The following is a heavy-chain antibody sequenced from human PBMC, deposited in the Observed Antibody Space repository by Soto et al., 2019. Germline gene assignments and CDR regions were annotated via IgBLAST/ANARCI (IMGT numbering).Heavy chain of an antibody. CDR2: IYYSGST. Sequence: SETLSLTCTVSGGSISSYYWSWIRQPPGKGLEWIGYIYYSGSTNYNPSLKSRVTISVDTSKNQFSLKLSSVTAADTAVYYCARDRYGDYSWVDPWGQGTLVTVSS. CDR3: ARDRYGDYSWVDP. D-gene: IGHD4-17*01. J-gene: IGHJ5*02. V-gene: IGHV4-59*01. CDR1: GGSISSYY.